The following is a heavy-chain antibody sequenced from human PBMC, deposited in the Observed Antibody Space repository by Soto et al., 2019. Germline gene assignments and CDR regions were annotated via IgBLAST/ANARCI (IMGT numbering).Heavy chain of an antibody. Sequence: ASVKVSCKASGYTFTGYYMHWVRQAPGQGLEWMGWINPNSGGTNYAQKFQGRVTMTRDTSISTAYMELSRLRSDDTAVYYCASPSNPYDFWSGYYNSYYYGMDVWGQGTTVTVSS. V-gene: IGHV1-2*02. D-gene: IGHD3-3*01. J-gene: IGHJ6*02. CDR2: INPNSGGT. CDR1: GYTFTGYY. CDR3: ASPSNPYDFWSGYYNSYYYGMDV.